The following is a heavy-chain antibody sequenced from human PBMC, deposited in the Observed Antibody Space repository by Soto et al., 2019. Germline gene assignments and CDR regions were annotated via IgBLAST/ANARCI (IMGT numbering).Heavy chain of an antibody. Sequence: QVQLQESGPGLVKTSETLSLTCTVSGVSISSGGFYWSWMRQHPGRGLEYIGYIFYSGNTHYNPSLNSRVTISVDTSKNQFSLKLSSVTAADTAVYYCARQAPMITFGGAVTGYFDHWGQGALVTVSS. CDR3: ARQAPMITFGGAVTGYFDH. CDR1: GVSISSGGFY. D-gene: IGHD3-16*01. CDR2: IFYSGNT. J-gene: IGHJ4*02. V-gene: IGHV4-31*03.